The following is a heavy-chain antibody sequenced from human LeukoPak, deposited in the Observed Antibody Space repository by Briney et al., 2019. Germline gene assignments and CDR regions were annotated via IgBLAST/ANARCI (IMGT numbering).Heavy chain of an antibody. CDR1: GGSISSGGYS. CDR2: IYHSGST. V-gene: IGHV4-30-2*02. Sequence: SQTLSLTCAVSGGSISSGGYSWSWIRQPPGKGLEWIGYIYHSGSTYYNPSLKSRVTISTDMSKNQFSLQLTSVTAADTAVYYCANFDRTWRNGMDVWGQGTTVTVSS. J-gene: IGHJ6*02. D-gene: IGHD3-9*01. CDR3: ANFDRTWRNGMDV.